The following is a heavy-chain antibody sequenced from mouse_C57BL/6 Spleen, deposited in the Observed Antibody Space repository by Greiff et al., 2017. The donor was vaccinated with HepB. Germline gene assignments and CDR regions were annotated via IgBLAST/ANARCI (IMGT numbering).Heavy chain of an antibody. Sequence: EVQLQQSGPELVKPGASVKISCKASGYTFTDYYMNWVKQSHGKSLEWIGDINPNNGGTSYNQKFKGKATLTVDKSSSTAYMELRSLTSEDSAVYYCARGYEYDGYYAMDYWGQGTSVTVSS. D-gene: IGHD2-4*01. CDR3: ARGYEYDGYYAMDY. V-gene: IGHV1-26*01. CDR2: INPNNGGT. CDR1: GYTFTDYY. J-gene: IGHJ4*01.